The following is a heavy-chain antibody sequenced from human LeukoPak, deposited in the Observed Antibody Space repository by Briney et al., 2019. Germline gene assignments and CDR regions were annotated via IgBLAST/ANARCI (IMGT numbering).Heavy chain of an antibody. D-gene: IGHD5-18*01. V-gene: IGHV1-46*01. J-gene: IGHJ4*02. CDR2: INPSGGST. CDR1: GYTFTSYY. Sequence: ASVKVSCKASGYTFTSYYMHWVRQAPGQGLEWMGIINPSGGSTSYAQKFQGRVTITRDTSTSTVYMELSSLRSEDTAVYYCARGGDVDTAMVGTDYWGQGTLVTVSS. CDR3: ARGGDVDTAMVGTDY.